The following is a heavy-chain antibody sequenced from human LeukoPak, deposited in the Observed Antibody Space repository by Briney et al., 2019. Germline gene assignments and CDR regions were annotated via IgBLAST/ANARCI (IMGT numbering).Heavy chain of an antibody. D-gene: IGHD6-13*01. CDR2: IYYSGST. Sequence: PSETLSLTCTVSGGSISSYYWSWIRQPPGKGLEWIGYIYYSGSTNYNPSLKSRVTMSVDTSKDQFSLKLSSVTAADTALYYCARGNPGIAAWWGQGTLVTVSS. CDR3: ARGNPGIAAW. CDR1: GGSISSYY. V-gene: IGHV4-59*01. J-gene: IGHJ4*02.